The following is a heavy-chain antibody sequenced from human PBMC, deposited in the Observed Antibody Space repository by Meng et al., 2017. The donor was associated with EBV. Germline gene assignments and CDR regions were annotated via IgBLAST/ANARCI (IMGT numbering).Heavy chain of an antibody. CDR1: GYTFTSYY. CDR2: IIPAGGNT. J-gene: IGHJ4*02. Sequence: QVQLVQSGAEVKKPGASVKVSCKASGYTFTSYYLHWVRQAPGQGLEWMGIIIPAGGNTNYAQKFRGRFTMTRDTSTSTVYMDLSILTSEDTAVYYCVRELVGGTFDYWGQGTLVTVFS. CDR3: VRELVGGTFDY. V-gene: IGHV1-46*01. D-gene: IGHD1/OR15-1a*01.